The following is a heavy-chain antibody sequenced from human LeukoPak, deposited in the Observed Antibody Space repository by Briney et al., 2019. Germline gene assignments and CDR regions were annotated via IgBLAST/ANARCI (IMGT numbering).Heavy chain of an antibody. CDR1: GGTFSSYA. Sequence: SVKVSCKASGGTFSSYAISWVRQAPGQGLEWMGGIIPIFGTANYAQKFQGRVTITADESTSTAYMELSSLRSEDTAVYYCARDLGHYDILTGLFNPLAEFDYWGQGTLVTVSS. V-gene: IGHV1-69*13. J-gene: IGHJ4*02. CDR3: ARDLGHYDILTGLFNPLAEFDY. D-gene: IGHD3-9*01. CDR2: IIPIFGTA.